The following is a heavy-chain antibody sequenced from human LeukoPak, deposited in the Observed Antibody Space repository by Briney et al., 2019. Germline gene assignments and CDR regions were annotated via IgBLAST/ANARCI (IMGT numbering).Heavy chain of an antibody. V-gene: IGHV3-7*03. J-gene: IGHJ4*02. Sequence: GGSLRLSCTASGFTFGDYAMSWVRQAPGKGLEWVANIKQDGSEKYYVDSVKGRFTISRDNPKNSLYLQMNSLRAEDTAVYYCAREGSGYYYVDWGQGTLVTVSS. D-gene: IGHD3-22*01. CDR3: AREGSGYYYVD. CDR1: GFTFGDYA. CDR2: IKQDGSEK.